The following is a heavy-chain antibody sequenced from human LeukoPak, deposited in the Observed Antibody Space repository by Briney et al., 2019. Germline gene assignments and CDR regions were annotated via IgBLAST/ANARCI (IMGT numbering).Heavy chain of an antibody. CDR1: GFTFSSYA. V-gene: IGHV3-23*01. D-gene: IGHD3-10*01. J-gene: IGHJ6*02. CDR2: ISGSGGST. CDR3: AKSPTLWFGELLGYYYGMDV. Sequence: PGGSLRLSCAASGFTFSSYAMSWVRQAPGKGLEWVSAISGSGGSTYYADSVKGRFTISRDNSKNTLYLQMNSLRAEDTAVYYCAKSPTLWFGELLGYYYGMDVWGQGTTVTVSS.